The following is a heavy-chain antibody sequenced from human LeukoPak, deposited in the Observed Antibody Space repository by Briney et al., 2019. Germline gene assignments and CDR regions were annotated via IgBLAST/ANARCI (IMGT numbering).Heavy chain of an antibody. V-gene: IGHV3-30*03. CDR3: ARGSGYSYGGY. CDR2: ISYDGGNR. D-gene: IGHD5-18*01. Sequence: GGSLRLSCAASGFTFSSYGMHWVRQAPGKGLEWVAVISYDGGNRYYTDSVKGRFTISRDNSKNTLYLQMNSLRAEDTAVYYCARGSGYSYGGYWGQGTLVTVSS. J-gene: IGHJ4*02. CDR1: GFTFSSYG.